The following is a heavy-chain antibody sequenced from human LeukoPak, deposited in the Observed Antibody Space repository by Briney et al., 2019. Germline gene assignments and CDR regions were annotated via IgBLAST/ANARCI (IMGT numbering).Heavy chain of an antibody. D-gene: IGHD3-3*01. V-gene: IGHV4-34*01. CDR3: ARGRGGRFSYYYYMDV. CDR2: INHSGST. CDR1: GGSFSGYY. J-gene: IGHJ6*03. Sequence: PSETLSLTCAVYGGSFSGYYWSWIRQPPGKGLEWIGEINHSGSTNYNPSLKSRVTISVDTSKNQFSLKLSSVTAADTAVYYCARGRGGRFSYYYYMDVWGKGTTVTVSS.